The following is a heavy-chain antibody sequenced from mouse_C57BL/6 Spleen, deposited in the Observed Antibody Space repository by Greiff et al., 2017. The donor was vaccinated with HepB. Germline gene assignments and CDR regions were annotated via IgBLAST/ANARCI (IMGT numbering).Heavy chain of an antibody. D-gene: IGHD2-3*01. CDR1: GFTFSSYG. V-gene: IGHV5-6*01. Sequence: EVMLVESGGDLVKPGGSLKLSCAASGFTFSSYGMSWVRQTPDKRLEWVATISSGGSYTYYPDSVKGRFTISRDNAKNTLYLQMSSLKSEDTAMYYCARQDGYPNYYAMDYWGQGTSVTVSS. CDR3: ARQDGYPNYYAMDY. CDR2: ISSGGSYT. J-gene: IGHJ4*01.